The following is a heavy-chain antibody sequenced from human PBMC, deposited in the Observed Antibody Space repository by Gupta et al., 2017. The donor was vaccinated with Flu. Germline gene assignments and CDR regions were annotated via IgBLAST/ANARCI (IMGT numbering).Heavy chain of an antibody. CDR3: VRQQPAIFGVAIGFDP. D-gene: IGHD3-3*01. J-gene: IGHJ5*02. V-gene: IGHV4-39*01. CDR2: FYYSGTT. Sequence: GWIRQPPGKGLEWIGTFYYSGTTYYSLSLKSRVTISVDTSKNQFFLKLTSLTAADTAVYYCVRQQPAIFGVAIGFDPWGQGTLVTVSS.